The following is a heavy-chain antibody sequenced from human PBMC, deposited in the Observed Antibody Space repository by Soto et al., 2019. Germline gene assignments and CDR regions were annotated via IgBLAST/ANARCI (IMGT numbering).Heavy chain of an antibody. Sequence: GSLRLSCAASGFTFSSYAMSWVRQAPGKGLEWVSAISGSGGSTYYADSVKGRVTISRDNSKNTLYLQMNSLRAEDTAVYYCAKDTGSDTAMGGYYYNGMDVWGQGTTITVSS. J-gene: IGHJ6*02. CDR1: GFTFSSYA. V-gene: IGHV3-23*01. CDR3: AKDTGSDTAMGGYYYNGMDV. CDR2: ISGSGGST. D-gene: IGHD5-18*01.